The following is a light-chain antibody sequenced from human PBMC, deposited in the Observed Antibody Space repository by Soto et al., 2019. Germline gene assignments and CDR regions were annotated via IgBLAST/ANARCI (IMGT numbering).Light chain of an antibody. CDR3: SSYTSSSTLHV. J-gene: IGLJ1*01. Sequence: QSVLAQPASVAGSPGQSITFSCTGTSSDVGGYNYVSWYQQHPGKAPKLMIYEVSNRPSGVSNRFSGSESGNTASLTISGLQAEDEADYYCSSYTSSSTLHVFGTGTKVTVL. CDR1: SSDVGGYNY. V-gene: IGLV2-14*01. CDR2: EVS.